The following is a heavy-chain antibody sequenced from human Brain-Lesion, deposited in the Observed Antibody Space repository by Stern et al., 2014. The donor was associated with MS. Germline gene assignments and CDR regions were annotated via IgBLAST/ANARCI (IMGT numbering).Heavy chain of an antibody. CDR1: GFTFADYA. D-gene: IGHD2-21*01. J-gene: IGHJ4*02. CDR2: ITWDGGST. CDR3: AGGLGF. Sequence: EVQLVESGGVVVQHGGSLKLSCAASGFTFADYAMHWVRQAPGKGLEWVSLITWDGGSTSYTDSVKGRFSISRDNRKSFLYLQMNSLRPEDTALYYCAGGLGFWGRGTLVTVSS. V-gene: IGHV3-43D*03.